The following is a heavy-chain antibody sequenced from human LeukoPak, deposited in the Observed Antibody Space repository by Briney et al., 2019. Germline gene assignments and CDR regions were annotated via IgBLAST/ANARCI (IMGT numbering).Heavy chain of an antibody. Sequence: GGSLRLSCAASGFTFSNYGIHWVRQAPGKGLEWVAVIWYDGSNKYYGDSVKGRFTISRDNSKNTLCLQMNSLRAEDTAVYYCARGAYCSGGSCPYFDSWGQGTLVTVSS. D-gene: IGHD2-15*01. V-gene: IGHV3-33*01. CDR2: IWYDGSNK. CDR1: GFTFSNYG. CDR3: ARGAYCSGGSCPYFDS. J-gene: IGHJ4*02.